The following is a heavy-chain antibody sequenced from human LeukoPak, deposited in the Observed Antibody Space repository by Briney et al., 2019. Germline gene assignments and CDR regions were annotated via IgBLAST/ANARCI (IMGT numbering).Heavy chain of an antibody. CDR3: ARDGAYCGGDCYTAPYY. Sequence: GGSLRLSCAASGFTFSSYWMSWVRQAPGKGLEWVANIKQDGSEKYYVDSVKGRFTISRDNAKSSLYLQMNSLRAEDTAVYYCARDGAYCGGDCYTAPYYWGQGTLVTVSS. D-gene: IGHD2-21*02. J-gene: IGHJ4*02. V-gene: IGHV3-7*01. CDR2: IKQDGSEK. CDR1: GFTFSSYW.